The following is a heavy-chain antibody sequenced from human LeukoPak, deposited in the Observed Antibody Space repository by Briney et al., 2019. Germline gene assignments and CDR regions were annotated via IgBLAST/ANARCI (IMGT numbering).Heavy chain of an antibody. Sequence: GGSLRLSCAASGFSFSTYAMHWVRQAPDQGLEWVAFISYDGYNKYYADSVKGRFTISRDNSNNTLHLQVNSLRAEDTALYYCVRGNYYDSSGFDVCGYWGQGALVTVSS. J-gene: IGHJ4*02. V-gene: IGHV3-30*04. D-gene: IGHD3-22*01. CDR2: ISYDGYNK. CDR1: GFSFSTYA. CDR3: VRGNYYDSSGFDVCGY.